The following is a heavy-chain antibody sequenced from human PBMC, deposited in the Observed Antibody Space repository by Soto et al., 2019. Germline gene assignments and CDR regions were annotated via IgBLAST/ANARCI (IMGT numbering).Heavy chain of an antibody. V-gene: IGHV3-23*01. CDR1: GYTFSSYV. CDR2: ISGVGTSK. J-gene: IGHJ4*02. Sequence: SGGSLRLSCAASGYTFSSYVMIWVRQAPGKGLEWVSSISGVGTSKFYADSVKGRFTISRDNSKNILYLQMDSLRAEDTAVYYCTKDLVTTITTLGHWGQGTLVTVSS. CDR3: TKDLVTTITTLGH. D-gene: IGHD4-17*01.